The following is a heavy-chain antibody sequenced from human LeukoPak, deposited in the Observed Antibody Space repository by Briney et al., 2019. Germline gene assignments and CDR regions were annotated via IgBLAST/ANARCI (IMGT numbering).Heavy chain of an antibody. CDR3: AKYSGWYSRDWYFDL. CDR1: GFTFSSYA. D-gene: IGHD6-19*01. Sequence: GGSLRLSCAASGFTFSSYAMTWVRQAPGKGLEWVSGISGSTYYADSVKGRFTISRDNSKNTLYLQMNSLRAEDTAVYYCAKYSGWYSRDWYFDLWGRGTLVTVSS. J-gene: IGHJ2*01. CDR2: ISGST. V-gene: IGHV3-23*01.